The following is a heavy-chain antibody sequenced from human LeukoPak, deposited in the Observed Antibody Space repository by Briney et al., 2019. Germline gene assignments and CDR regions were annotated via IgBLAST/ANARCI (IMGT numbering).Heavy chain of an antibody. D-gene: IGHD3-22*01. J-gene: IGHJ3*02. CDR3: ARATSGYAFDI. CDR1: GGSISSYY. V-gene: IGHV4-59*01. CDR2: IYYSGST. Sequence: PSETLSLTCTVSGGSISSYYWSWIRQPPGKGLEWIGYIYYSGSTNYNPSLKSRVTISVDTSKNQFSLKLSSVTAADTAVYYCARATSGYAFDIWGQGTMVTVSS.